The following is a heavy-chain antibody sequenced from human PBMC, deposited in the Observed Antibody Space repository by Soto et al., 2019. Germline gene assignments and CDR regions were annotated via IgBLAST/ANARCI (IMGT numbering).Heavy chain of an antibody. V-gene: IGHV3-53*01. CDR3: DRCSYPATSSGRLLDY. CDR2: LYTGTDT. D-gene: IGHD5-18*01. J-gene: IGHJ4*01. CDR1: GFTASSSY. Sequence: PGGSLRLSCAASGFTASSSYLTWVRQAPGKGLEWVAILYTGTDTVYADSVKGRFTISRDSAKNTLYLQMHSLRAEDTAMSFRDRCSYPATSSGRLLDYWGHGSLVTVSS.